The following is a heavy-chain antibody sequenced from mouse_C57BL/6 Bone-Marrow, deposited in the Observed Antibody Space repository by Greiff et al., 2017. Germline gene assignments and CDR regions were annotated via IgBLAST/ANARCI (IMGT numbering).Heavy chain of an antibody. CDR2: IHPNSGST. CDR3: ARKGIWYFDV. V-gene: IGHV1-64*01. CDR1: GYTFTSYW. J-gene: IGHJ1*03. Sequence: QVQLQQPGAELVKPGASVKLSCTASGYTFTSYWMHWVKQRPGQGLEWIGMIHPNSGSTNYNEKFKSKATLNVDKSSSTAYMQLSSLTSEDSAVYYCARKGIWYFDVWGTGTTVTVSS.